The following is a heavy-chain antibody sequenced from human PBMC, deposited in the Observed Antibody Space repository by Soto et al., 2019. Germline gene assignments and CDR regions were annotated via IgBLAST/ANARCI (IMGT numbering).Heavy chain of an antibody. CDR1: GGSISSSSYY. Sequence: PSETLSLTCAVSGGSISSSSYYWSWNRQPPGKGLEWIGDINHSGSTNYNPSLKSRVTISVDTSKNQFSLKLSSVTAADTAVYYCARALRRDGYNCDYWGQGTLVTVSS. J-gene: IGHJ4*02. V-gene: IGHV4-61*05. CDR3: ARALRRDGYNCDY. D-gene: IGHD5-12*01. CDR2: INHSGST.